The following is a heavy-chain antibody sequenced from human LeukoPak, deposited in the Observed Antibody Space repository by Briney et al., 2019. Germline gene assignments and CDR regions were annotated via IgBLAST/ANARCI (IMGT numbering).Heavy chain of an antibody. CDR2: INHSGST. J-gene: IGHJ6*03. Sequence: SETLSLTCAVYGGSFSGYYWSWIRQPPGKGLEWIGEINHSGSTNYNPSLKSRVTISVDTSKNQFSLKLSSVTAADTAVYYCARGQLERPYYYYYYMDVWGKGTTVNVSS. D-gene: IGHD1-1*01. CDR3: ARGQLERPYYYYYYMDV. CDR1: GGSFSGYY. V-gene: IGHV4-34*01.